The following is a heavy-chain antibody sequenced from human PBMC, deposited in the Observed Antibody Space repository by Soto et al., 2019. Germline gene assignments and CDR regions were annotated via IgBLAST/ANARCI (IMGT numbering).Heavy chain of an antibody. CDR2: ISAYNGNT. V-gene: IGHV1-18*01. J-gene: IGHJ4*02. CDR1: GYTFTSYG. CDR3: ARDLGYYDPAYYFDY. Sequence: GASVKVSCKASGYTFTSYGISWVRQAPGQGLEWMGWISAYNGNTNYAQKLQGRVTMTTDTSTSTAYMELRSLRSDGTAVYYCARDLGYYDPAYYFDYWGQGTLVTVSS. D-gene: IGHD3-22*01.